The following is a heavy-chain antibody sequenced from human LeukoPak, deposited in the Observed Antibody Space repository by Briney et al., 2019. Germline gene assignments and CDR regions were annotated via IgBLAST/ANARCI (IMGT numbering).Heavy chain of an antibody. V-gene: IGHV5-51*01. D-gene: IGHD3-16*01. Sequence: GESLKISCKGSGYTFTSFWIAWVRQMPGKGLEYMGIIYPTDSTTTYSPSFQGQVTMSVDESINTAYLQWSSLNASDTAMYYCARRGGAADFDYWGQGTLVTVSS. CDR2: IYPTDSTT. J-gene: IGHJ4*02. CDR3: ARRGGAADFDY. CDR1: GYTFTSFW.